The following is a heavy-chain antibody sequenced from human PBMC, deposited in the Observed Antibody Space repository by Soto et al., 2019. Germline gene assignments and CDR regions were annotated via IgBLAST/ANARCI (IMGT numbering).Heavy chain of an antibody. J-gene: IGHJ3*02. CDR2: IYKDFT. CDR1: GFTVTDIY. D-gene: IGHD2-15*01. CDR3: AREPRYCSGGSCSIMGDAFDI. Sequence: EVQLVESGGGLVQPGGSLRLSCVASGFTVTDIYMNWVRQAPGKGLEWVSVIYKDFTDYADFVKGRFSVSTNSSKNALYLQMDTLRAEDTAVYYCAREPRYCSGGSCSIMGDAFDIWGQGAMVPVSS. V-gene: IGHV3-66*01.